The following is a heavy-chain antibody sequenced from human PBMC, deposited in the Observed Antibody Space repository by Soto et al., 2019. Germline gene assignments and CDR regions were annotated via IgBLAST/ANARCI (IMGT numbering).Heavy chain of an antibody. CDR2: ISGSGGST. Sequence: GGSLRLFCAASGFTFSSYAMSWVRQAPGKGLEWVSAISGSGGSTYYADSVKGRFTISRDNSKNTLYLQMNSLRAEDTAVYYCAKDRLRYFDWDYYYYGMDVWGQGTTVTVSS. CDR1: GFTFSSYA. D-gene: IGHD3-9*01. V-gene: IGHV3-23*01. J-gene: IGHJ6*02. CDR3: AKDRLRYFDWDYYYYGMDV.